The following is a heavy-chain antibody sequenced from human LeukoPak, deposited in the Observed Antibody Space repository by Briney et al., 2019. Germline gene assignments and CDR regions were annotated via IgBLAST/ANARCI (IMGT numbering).Heavy chain of an antibody. Sequence: SETLSLTCTVSGGSVSSGSYYWSWIRQPPGKGLEWIGYIYYSGSTYYNPSLKSRVTISVDTSKNQFSLKLSFVTAADTAVYYCARDLLNEGNHLDYWGQGTLVTVSS. V-gene: IGHV4-30-4*01. CDR1: GGSVSSGSYY. J-gene: IGHJ4*02. D-gene: IGHD4-23*01. CDR3: ARDLLNEGNHLDY. CDR2: IYYSGST.